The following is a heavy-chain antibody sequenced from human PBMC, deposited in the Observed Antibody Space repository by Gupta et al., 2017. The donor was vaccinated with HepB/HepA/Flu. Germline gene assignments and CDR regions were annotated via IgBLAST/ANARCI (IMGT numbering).Heavy chain of an antibody. J-gene: IGHJ5*02. V-gene: IGHV4-34*01. CDR3: ARGGPGQARNWFDP. CDR2: INHSGST. CDR1: GGSFSGYY. Sequence: QVQLQQWGAGLLKPSETLSLTCAVYGGSFSGYYWSWIRQPPGKGLEWIGEINHSGSTNYNPSLKSRVTISVDTSKNQFSLKLSSVTAADTAVYYCARGGPGQARNWFDPWGQGTLVTVSS.